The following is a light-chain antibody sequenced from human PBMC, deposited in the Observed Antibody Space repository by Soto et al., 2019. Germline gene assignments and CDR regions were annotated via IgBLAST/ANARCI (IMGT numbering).Light chain of an antibody. CDR2: FGS. CDR1: QSLLLSNGYNS. J-gene: IGKJ2*01. CDR3: MQARHTPYT. Sequence: DIVLTQSPLSLPVTPGEPASISCRSSQSLLLSNGYNSLDWYLQKPGQSPQLLIYFGSNRASGVPDRFSGSVSGPDFTLRFSGVEADDVGVYYCMQARHTPYTLGPGTKLEIK. V-gene: IGKV2-28*01.